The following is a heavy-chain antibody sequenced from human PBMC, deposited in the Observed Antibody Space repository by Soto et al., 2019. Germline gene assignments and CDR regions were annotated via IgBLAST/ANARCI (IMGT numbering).Heavy chain of an antibody. CDR3: ARGYCSSTSCYTTLYYYYGMGV. D-gene: IGHD2-2*02. CDR2: IIPIFGTA. CDR1: GGTFSSYA. V-gene: IGHV1-69*01. J-gene: IGHJ6*02. Sequence: QVQLVQSGAEVKKPGSSVKVSCKASGGTFSSYAISWVRQAPGQGLEWMGGIIPIFGTANYAQKFQGRVTITADESTSTAYMELSSLRSEDTAVYYCARGYCSSTSCYTTLYYYYGMGVWGQGTTVTVSS.